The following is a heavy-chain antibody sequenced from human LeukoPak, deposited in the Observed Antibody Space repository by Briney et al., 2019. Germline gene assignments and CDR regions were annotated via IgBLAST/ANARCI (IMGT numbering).Heavy chain of an antibody. CDR1: GFTFSSYS. J-gene: IGHJ4*02. CDR2: MSGSGGST. D-gene: IGHD6-6*01. CDR3: AKDREWGSIADRYFDY. V-gene: IGHV3-23*01. Sequence: GGSLRLSCAASGFTFSSYSMSWVRQAPGKGPEWVSSMSGSGGSTYYADSVKGRFTISRDNSKNTLYLKMNSLRAEDTAVYYCAKDREWGSIADRYFDYWGQGTLVTVSS.